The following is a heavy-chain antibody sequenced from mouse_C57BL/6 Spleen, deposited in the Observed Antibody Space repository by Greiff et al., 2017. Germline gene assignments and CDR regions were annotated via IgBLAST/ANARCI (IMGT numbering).Heavy chain of an antibody. D-gene: IGHD1-1*01. CDR1: GFNIKDYY. Sequence: VHVKQSGAELVRPGASVKLSCTASGFNIKDYYMHWVKQRPEQGLEWIGRIDPEDGDTEYAPKFQGKATMTADTSSNTAYLQLSSLTSEDTAVYYCTPYYYGSSYEGYFDYWGQGTTLTVSS. CDR3: TPYYYGSSYEGYFDY. J-gene: IGHJ2*01. V-gene: IGHV14-1*01. CDR2: IDPEDGDT.